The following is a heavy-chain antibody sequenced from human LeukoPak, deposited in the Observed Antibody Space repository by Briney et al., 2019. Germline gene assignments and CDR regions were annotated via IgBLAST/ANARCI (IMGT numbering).Heavy chain of an antibody. CDR3: ARGQYDSGGYHYGIRAFYFDY. Sequence: PSETLSLTCGVYGESFSGDFWTWLRQAPRKGLEWIGEINHRGRTNYSPSLTGRVTISVDTSMNQFSLQLRSVAAADTALYYCARGQYDSGGYHYGIRAFYFDYWGQGILVTVSS. CDR2: INHRGRT. J-gene: IGHJ4*02. CDR1: GESFSGDF. V-gene: IGHV4-34*01. D-gene: IGHD3-22*01.